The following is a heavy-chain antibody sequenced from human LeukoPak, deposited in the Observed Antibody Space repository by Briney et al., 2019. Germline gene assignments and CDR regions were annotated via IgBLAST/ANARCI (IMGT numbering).Heavy chain of an antibody. CDR3: ARLKRYYGSGSYYKTFDY. V-gene: IGHV4-34*01. Sequence: SETLSLTCAVYGGSFSGYYWSWIRQPPGKGLEWIGEINHSGSTNYNPSLKSRVTISVDTSKNQLSLKLSSVTAADTAVYYCARLKRYYGSGSYYKTFDYWGQGTLVTVSS. D-gene: IGHD3-10*01. CDR1: GGSFSGYY. CDR2: INHSGST. J-gene: IGHJ4*02.